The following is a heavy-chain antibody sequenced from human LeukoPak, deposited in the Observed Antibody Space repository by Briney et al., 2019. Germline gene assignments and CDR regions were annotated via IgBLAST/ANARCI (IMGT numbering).Heavy chain of an antibody. Sequence: GGSLRLSCAASGFTFSSYTMNWVRQAPGKGLEWVSSITSPKNFIQYADSVKGRFTISRGNAKNSLYLQMNSLRAEDTAVYYCAREGASQMHFDLWGRGTLVTVSS. D-gene: IGHD4/OR15-4a*01. CDR2: ITSPKNFI. CDR1: GFTFSSYT. J-gene: IGHJ2*01. V-gene: IGHV3-21*01. CDR3: AREGASQMHFDL.